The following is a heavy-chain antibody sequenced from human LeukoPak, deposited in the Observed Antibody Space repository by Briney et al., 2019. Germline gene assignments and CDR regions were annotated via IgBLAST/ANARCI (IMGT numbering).Heavy chain of an antibody. CDR2: IYYSGST. V-gene: IGHV4-59*08. CDR1: GGSISSYY. D-gene: IGHD4-23*01. Sequence: SETLSLTCTVSGGSISSYYWSWIRQPPGKGLEWIGYIYYSGSTNYNPSLKSRVTISVDTSKNQFSLKLSSVTAADTAVYYCARYGGDGVGYWGQGTLVTVSS. J-gene: IGHJ4*02. CDR3: ARYGGDGVGY.